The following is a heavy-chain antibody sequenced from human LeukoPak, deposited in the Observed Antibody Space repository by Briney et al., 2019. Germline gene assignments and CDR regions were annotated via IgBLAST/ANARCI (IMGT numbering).Heavy chain of an antibody. CDR2: ISGSGGST. J-gene: IGHJ4*02. V-gene: IGHV3-23*01. D-gene: IGHD4-17*01. CDR3: AKITRSTVTIGYDY. CDR1: GFTFSSYA. Sequence: GGSLRLSCAASGFTFSSYAMSCVRQAPGKGLEWVSAISGSGGSTYYADSVKGRFTISRDNSKNTLYLQMNSLRAEDTAVYYCAKITRSTVTIGYDYWGQGTLVTVSS.